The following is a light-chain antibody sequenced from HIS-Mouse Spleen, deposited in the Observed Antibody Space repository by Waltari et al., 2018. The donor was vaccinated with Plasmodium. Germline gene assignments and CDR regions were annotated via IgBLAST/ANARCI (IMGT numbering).Light chain of an antibody. V-gene: IGLV2-23*01. J-gene: IGLJ1*01. CDR2: EGS. CDR3: CSYAGSSTYV. CDR1: STDVGGSNL. Sequence: QSPLSHPASVSGSPGQSITISCTGTSTDVGGSNLVSWYQQHPGKAPNLMIYEGSKRPSGVANRFSGSKSGNTASLTIAGLQAEDEADYYCCSYAGSSTYVFGTGTKVTVL.